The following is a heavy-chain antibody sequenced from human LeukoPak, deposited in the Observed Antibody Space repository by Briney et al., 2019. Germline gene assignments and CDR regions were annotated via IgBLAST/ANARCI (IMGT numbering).Heavy chain of an antibody. CDR2: ISGSGGST. CDR3: AKDGDSGPNFDY. CDR1: GFTFSSYA. Sequence: GGSLRLACAASGFTFSSYAMSWVRQAPGKGLEWVSAISGSGGSTYYADSVKGRFTISRDNSKNTLYLQMNSLRAEDTAVYYCAKDGDSGPNFDYWGQGTLVTVSS. J-gene: IGHJ4*02. D-gene: IGHD5-12*01. V-gene: IGHV3-23*01.